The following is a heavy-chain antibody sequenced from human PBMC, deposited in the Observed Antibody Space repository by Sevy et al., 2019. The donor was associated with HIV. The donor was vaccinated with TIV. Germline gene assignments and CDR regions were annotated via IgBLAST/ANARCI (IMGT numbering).Heavy chain of an antibody. CDR1: GYTFTSYD. CDR2: MNPNSGNT. CDR3: ARGRRLPSQALGKLDY. Sequence: ASVKVSCKASGYTFTSYDINWVRQATGQGLEWMGWMNPNSGNTGYAQKFQGRVTMTRNTSISTAYMELSSLRSEDTAVYYCARGRRLPSQALGKLDYWGQGTLVTVSS. V-gene: IGHV1-8*01. J-gene: IGHJ4*02.